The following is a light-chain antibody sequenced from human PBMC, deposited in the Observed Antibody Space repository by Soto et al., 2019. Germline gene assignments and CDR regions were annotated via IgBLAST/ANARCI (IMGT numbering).Light chain of an antibody. V-gene: IGLV2-8*01. CDR1: SSDVGGYNY. Sequence: QSALTQPPSASGSPGQSVTISCTGTSSDVGGYNYVSWYQHHPGKAPQLMIYEVSQRPSGVPDRFSGSKSGNTASLTVSGLQAEDEADYYCSSYAGSNNLKMVFGGGIKLTVL. J-gene: IGLJ2*01. CDR2: EVS. CDR3: SSYAGSNNLKMV.